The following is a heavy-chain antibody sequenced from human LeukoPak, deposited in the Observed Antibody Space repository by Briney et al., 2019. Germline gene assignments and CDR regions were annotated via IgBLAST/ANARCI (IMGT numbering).Heavy chain of an antibody. V-gene: IGHV3-53*01. CDR2: LYSGGST. Sequence: GGSLRLSCAASGFTVSSNYMSWVRQAPGKGLEWVSLLYSGGSTFYADSVKGRFTVSRDDSENTLYLQMNSLRAEDTAVYYCARDPYNSSPNAFDIWGQGTMVTVSS. CDR3: ARDPYNSSPNAFDI. J-gene: IGHJ3*02. CDR1: GFTVSSNY. D-gene: IGHD6-13*01.